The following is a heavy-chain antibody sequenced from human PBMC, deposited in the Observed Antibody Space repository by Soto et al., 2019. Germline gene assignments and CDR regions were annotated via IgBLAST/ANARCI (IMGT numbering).Heavy chain of an antibody. CDR2: IKQDGSEK. CDR3: ARGGRDAYDWFDP. V-gene: IGHV3-7*01. D-gene: IGHD3-16*01. Sequence: EAQLVESGGGLVQPGGSLRVSCAVSGFTFSDYWMSWVRQAPGKGLEWVAKIKQDGSEKEYLYSVKGRFTISRDNANNSLYLHMYSLRVEDTAIYYCARGGRDAYDWFDPWGQGPLITVSS. CDR1: GFTFSDYW. J-gene: IGHJ5*02.